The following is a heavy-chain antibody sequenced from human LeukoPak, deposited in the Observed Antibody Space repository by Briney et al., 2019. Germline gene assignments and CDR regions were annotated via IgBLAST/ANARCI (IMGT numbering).Heavy chain of an antibody. CDR2: IRYDGSHK. D-gene: IGHD3-22*01. CDR3: AKISGYYPFDY. J-gene: IGHJ4*02. Sequence: PGGSLRLSCAASGFTFSTYGVHWVRQAPGKGLEWVAFIRYDGSHKYYTDSVKGRFTISRDNSKNTLYLQMNNLRAEDTALYYCAKISGYYPFDYWGQGTLVTVSS. V-gene: IGHV3-30*02. CDR1: GFTFSTYG.